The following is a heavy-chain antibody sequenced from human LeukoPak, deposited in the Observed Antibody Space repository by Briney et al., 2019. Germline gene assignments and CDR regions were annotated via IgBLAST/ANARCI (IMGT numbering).Heavy chain of an antibody. CDR2: IYSSGST. CDR3: ARFTYTTRPSDV. J-gene: IGHJ6*04. Sequence: PSETLSLTCSVSGGSISGYYWSWVRQPPGQTLEWIGYIYSSGSTNYNPSLQSRVTMSVDTSMNQFSLRLSSVTAADTAVYYCARFTYTTRPSDVWGKGTTVTVSS. V-gene: IGHV4-4*09. D-gene: IGHD3-16*01. CDR1: GGSISGYY.